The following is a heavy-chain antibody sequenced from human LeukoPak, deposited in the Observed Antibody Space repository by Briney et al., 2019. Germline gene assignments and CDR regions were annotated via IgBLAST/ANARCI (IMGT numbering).Heavy chain of an antibody. V-gene: IGHV1-18*01. CDR2: ISAYNGNT. D-gene: IGHD3-3*01. CDR3: ARGARFLEWLLQPFDY. Sequence: ASVKVSCKASGYTFTSYGISWVRQAPGQGLEWMGWISAYNGNTNYAQKLQGRVTMTTDTSTSTAYMELRSLRSDDTAVYYCARGARFLEWLLQPFDYWGQGTLVTVSS. CDR1: GYTFTSYG. J-gene: IGHJ4*02.